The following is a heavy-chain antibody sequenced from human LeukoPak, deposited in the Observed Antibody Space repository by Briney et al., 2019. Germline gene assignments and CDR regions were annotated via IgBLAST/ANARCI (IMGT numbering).Heavy chain of an antibody. D-gene: IGHD6-13*01. CDR2: IYYSGST. CDR3: ASSLAAAARGGAFDI. V-gene: IGHV4-59*01. J-gene: IGHJ3*02. CDR1: GGSISSYY. Sequence: SETLCLTCTVSGGSISSYYWSWIRQPPGKGLEWIGYIYYSGSTNYNPSLKSRVTISVDTSKNQFSLKLSSVTAADTAVYYCASSLAAAARGGAFDIWGQGTMVTVSS.